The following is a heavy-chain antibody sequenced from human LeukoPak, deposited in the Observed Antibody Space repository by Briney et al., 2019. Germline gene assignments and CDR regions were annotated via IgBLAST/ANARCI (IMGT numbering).Heavy chain of an antibody. CDR1: GFTLSSYG. CDR2: IRYDGSNK. J-gene: IGHJ1*01. D-gene: IGHD3-22*01. CDR3: ATYSSLNRREFQY. V-gene: IGHV3-30*02. Sequence: QPGGSLRLSCAASGFTLSSYGMHWVRQAPGKGLEWVAFIRYDGSNKYYADSVKGRFTISRDNAKNSLYLQMNSLRAEDTAVYYCATYSSLNRREFQYWGQGTLLTVSS.